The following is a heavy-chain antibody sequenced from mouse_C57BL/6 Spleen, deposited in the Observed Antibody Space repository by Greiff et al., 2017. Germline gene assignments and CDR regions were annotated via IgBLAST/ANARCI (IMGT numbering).Heavy chain of an antibody. CDR3: ARSNSPIRYAMDY. Sequence: QVQLQQSGPELVKPGASVKISCKASGYAFSSSWMNWVKQRPGKGLEWIGRIYPGDGDNNYNGKFKGKATLTADQSSSTAYMQLSSLTSEDSAVYFCARSNSPIRYAMDYWGQGTSVTVSS. CDR1: GYAFSSSW. CDR2: IYPGDGDN. V-gene: IGHV1-82*01. J-gene: IGHJ4*01. D-gene: IGHD2-5*01.